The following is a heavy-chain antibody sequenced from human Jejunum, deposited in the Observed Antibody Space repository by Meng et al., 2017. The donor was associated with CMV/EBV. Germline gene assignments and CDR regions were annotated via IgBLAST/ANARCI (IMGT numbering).Heavy chain of an antibody. J-gene: IGHJ5*02. D-gene: IGHD3-10*01. Sequence: SGGSISSYYWSWIRQPPGKGLEWIGYIYYSGSTNYNPSLKGRVTISVDTSKNQFSLKLSSVTAADTAVYYCARDMGEGPYNWFDPWGQGTLVTVSS. CDR3: ARDMGEGPYNWFDP. V-gene: IGHV4-59*13. CDR2: IYYSGST. CDR1: GGSISSYY.